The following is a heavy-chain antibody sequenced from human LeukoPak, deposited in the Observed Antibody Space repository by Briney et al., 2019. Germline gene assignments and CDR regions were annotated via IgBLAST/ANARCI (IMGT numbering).Heavy chain of an antibody. V-gene: IGHV2-70*11. J-gene: IGHJ6*02. CDR2: IDWDDDK. CDR3: ARMTTVVTQLEYYYGMDV. D-gene: IGHD4-23*01. CDR1: GFSLSTSGMC. Sequence: SGPTLVNPTQTLTLTRTFSGFSLSTSGMCVSWIRQPPGKALEWLARIDWDDDKYYSTSLKTRLTISKDTSKNQVVLTMTNMDPVDTATYYCARMTTVVTQLEYYYGMDVWGQGTTVTVSS.